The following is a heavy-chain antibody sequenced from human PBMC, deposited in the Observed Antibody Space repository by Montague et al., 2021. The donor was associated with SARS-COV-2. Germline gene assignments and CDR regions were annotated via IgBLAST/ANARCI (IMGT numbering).Heavy chain of an antibody. CDR1: GGSFSGYY. Sequence: SETLSLTCAVYGGSFSGYYWSWIRQPPGKGLEWIGEINHSGSTNYNPSLKSRVTISVDTSKNQFSLKLSSVTAADTAVYYCARDSIAAAGTDYWDQGTLVTVSS. V-gene: IGHV4-34*01. J-gene: IGHJ4*02. CDR3: ARDSIAAAGTDY. D-gene: IGHD6-13*01. CDR2: INHSGST.